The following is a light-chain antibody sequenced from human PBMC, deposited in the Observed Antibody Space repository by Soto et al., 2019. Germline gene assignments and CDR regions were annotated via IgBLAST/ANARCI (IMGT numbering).Light chain of an antibody. CDR1: QSIRSY. Sequence: DIQLTQSPSSLSASVGDRVTITCRASQSIRSYLNWYQQKPGKAPKLLIYAASSLQTGVSSRFSGSGSGTDFTLTISSLQSEDFAIYYCQQYNDWPQTFGQGTKVDIK. V-gene: IGKV1-39*01. CDR3: QQYNDWPQT. J-gene: IGKJ1*01. CDR2: AAS.